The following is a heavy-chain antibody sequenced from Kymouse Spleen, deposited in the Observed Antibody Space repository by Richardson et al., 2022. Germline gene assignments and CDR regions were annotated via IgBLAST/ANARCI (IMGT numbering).Heavy chain of an antibody. CDR2: IYYSGST. V-gene: IGHV4-59*01. J-gene: IGHJ6*02. CDR3: ARVNWNPHYYYGMDV. CDR1: GGSISSYY. Sequence: QVQLQESGPGLVKPSETLSLTCTVSGGSISSYYWSWIRQPPGKGLEWIGYIYYSGSTNYNPSLKSRVTISVDTSKNQFSLKLSSVTAADTAVYYCARVNWNPHYYYGMDVWGQGTTVTVSS. D-gene: IGHD1-20*01,IGHD1-7*01.